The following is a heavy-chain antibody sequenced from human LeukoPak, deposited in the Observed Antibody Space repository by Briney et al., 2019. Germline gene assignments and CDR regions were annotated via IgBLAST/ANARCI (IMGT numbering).Heavy chain of an antibody. D-gene: IGHD5-12*01. Sequence: GGSLRLSCAASGFTFKTYTMHWVRQAPGMGLEWVSSISSSSSYIYYADSVKGRFTISRDNAKNSLYLQMNSLRAEDTAVYYCSSDIVATGNDYWGQGTLVTVSS. CDR3: SSDIVATGNDY. CDR2: ISSSSSYI. V-gene: IGHV3-21*01. CDR1: GFTFKTYT. J-gene: IGHJ4*02.